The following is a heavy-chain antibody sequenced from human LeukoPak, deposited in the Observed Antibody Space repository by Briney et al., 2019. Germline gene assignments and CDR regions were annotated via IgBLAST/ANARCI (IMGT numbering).Heavy chain of an antibody. CDR3: AKDLVPAAMANYFDY. D-gene: IGHD2-2*01. J-gene: IGHJ4*02. Sequence: GGSLRLSCAASGFTFSSYGMHWVRQAPGKGLEWVAFIPYDGRNKYYADSVKGRFTISRDNSKNTLYLQMNSLRAEDTAVYYCAKDLVPAAMANYFDYWGQGTLVTVSS. CDR2: IPYDGRNK. V-gene: IGHV3-30*02. CDR1: GFTFSSYG.